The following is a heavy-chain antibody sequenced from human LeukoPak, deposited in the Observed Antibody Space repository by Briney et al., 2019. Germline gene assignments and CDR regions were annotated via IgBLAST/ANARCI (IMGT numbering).Heavy chain of an antibody. J-gene: IGHJ3*02. D-gene: IGHD5/OR15-5a*01. CDR3: ARDKGLPQAFDI. CDR1: GGSISSFY. CDR2: ISYSGTT. V-gene: IGHV4-59*01. Sequence: SETLSLTCTVSGGSISSFYWSWIRQPPGKGLEYIGYISYSGTTSYNPSLKSRVTISVDTSKNQFSLKLTSVTAADTAVYYCARDKGLPQAFDIWGQGTMVTVSS.